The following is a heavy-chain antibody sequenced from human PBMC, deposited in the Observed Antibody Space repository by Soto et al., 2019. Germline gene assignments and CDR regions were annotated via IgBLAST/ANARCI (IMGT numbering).Heavy chain of an antibody. CDR2: VNHSGEA. CDR1: GGSFRNYY. Sequence: PSETLSLTCGVYGGSFRNYYWIWVRQPPGKGLEWIGEVNHSGEATYNPSLQSRITISLDTSNKQFSLKMTSVTAAATAMYCCTRSERFPRSWLDPWGQGTHVAVSS. J-gene: IGHJ5*02. CDR3: TRSERFPRSWLDP. D-gene: IGHD3-10*01. V-gene: IGHV4-34*01.